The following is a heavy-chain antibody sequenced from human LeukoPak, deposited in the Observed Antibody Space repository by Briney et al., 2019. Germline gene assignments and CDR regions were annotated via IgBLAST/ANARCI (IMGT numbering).Heavy chain of an antibody. D-gene: IGHD3-3*01. Sequence: GSSENVSCRASVYILTRYAISWVRQAPGEGPEWVGGIFGHNGNTKYAQRIQGRVIKRRDTSTSTAYMNLRSLRSDDTAVYYCARDKGDFRSANYSGFSLYSDLWGRGTLVTVFS. CDR3: ARDKGDFRSANYSGFSLYSDL. J-gene: IGHJ2*01. V-gene: IGHV1-18*01. CDR1: VYILTRYA. CDR2: IFGHNGNT.